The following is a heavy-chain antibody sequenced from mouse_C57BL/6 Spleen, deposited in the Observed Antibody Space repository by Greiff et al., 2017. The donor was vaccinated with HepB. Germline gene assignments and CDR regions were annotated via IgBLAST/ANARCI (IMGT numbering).Heavy chain of an antibody. D-gene: IGHD1-1*01. CDR1: GYTFTSYW. CDR3: NARTVVANSSFDY. Sequence: EVQLQQSGTVLARPGASVKMSCKTSGYTFTSYWMHWVKQRPGQGLEWIGAIYPGNSDTSYNQKFKGKAKLTAVTSASTAYMELSSLTNENSAVYYCNARTVVANSSFDYWGQGTTLTVSS. V-gene: IGHV1-5*01. CDR2: IYPGNSDT. J-gene: IGHJ2*01.